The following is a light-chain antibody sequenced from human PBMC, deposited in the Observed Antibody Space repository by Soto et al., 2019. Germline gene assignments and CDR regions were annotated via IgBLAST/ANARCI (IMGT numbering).Light chain of an antibody. CDR2: EVN. J-gene: IGLJ2*01. CDR1: SSDVGGYDY. Sequence: QSVLTQPASESGSPGQSITISCSGTSSDVGGYDYVSWYQQHPGKAPKLMIYEVNNRPSGVSNRFSGSKSGNTASLTISGLQAEDEADYYCSSYTTSSTPWIFGGGTKLTVL. V-gene: IGLV2-14*01. CDR3: SSYTTSSTPWI.